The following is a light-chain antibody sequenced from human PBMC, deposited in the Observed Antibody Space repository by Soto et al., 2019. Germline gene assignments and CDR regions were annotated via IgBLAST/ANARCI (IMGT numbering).Light chain of an antibody. J-gene: IGKJ3*01. CDR1: QSVASRN. CDR3: QQYGSSPPFT. CDR2: DAS. V-gene: IGKV3-20*01. Sequence: EIVLTQSPGTLSLSPGERAPLPCRPIQSVASRNLAWYQQKSGQAPRLLIYDASTRATGIPDRFSGSGSGTDFTLTISRLEPEDFAVYYCQQYGSSPPFTFGPGTKVDI.